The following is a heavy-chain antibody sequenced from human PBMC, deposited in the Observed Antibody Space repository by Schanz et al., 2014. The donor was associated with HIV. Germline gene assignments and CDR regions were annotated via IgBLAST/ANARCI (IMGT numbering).Heavy chain of an antibody. J-gene: IGHJ3*02. D-gene: IGHD1-26*01. Sequence: QVQLVQSGAEVKKPGASVKVSCKASGDTFTGDFMHWVRQAPGQGLEWMGWINPNSGGTNYAQKFQGRVTMTRDTANNTALMEPERPRSGGTALDFRARGIGGTNPAFDIWGQGTMVTVSS. CDR1: GDTFTGDF. CDR3: ARGIGGTNPAFDI. V-gene: IGHV1-2*02. CDR2: INPNSGGT.